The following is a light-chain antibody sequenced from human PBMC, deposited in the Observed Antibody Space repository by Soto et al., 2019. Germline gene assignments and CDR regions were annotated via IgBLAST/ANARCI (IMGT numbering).Light chain of an antibody. J-gene: IGKJ5*01. Sequence: EIVLTQSPATLSLSPGERATLSCRASQSVSSYLAWYQQKPGQAPRLLIYDASNRATXIPERLSGSGYGTDFTLTISSLEPEDFAVYYCQQYGGSPRITFGQGTRLEI. CDR2: DAS. CDR3: QQYGGSPRIT. CDR1: QSVSSY. V-gene: IGKV3-11*01.